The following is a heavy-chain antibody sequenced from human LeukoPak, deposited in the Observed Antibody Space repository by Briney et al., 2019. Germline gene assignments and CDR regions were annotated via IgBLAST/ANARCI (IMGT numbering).Heavy chain of an antibody. CDR1: GFTFSGSA. J-gene: IGHJ4*02. Sequence: GGSLRLSCAASGFTFSGSAMHWVRQASGKGLEWVGRIRSKANSYATAYAASVKGRFTISRDDSKNTAYLQMNSLKTEDTAVYYCNRLGAKWYFDYWGQGTLVTVSS. CDR3: NRLGAKWYFDY. D-gene: IGHD4/OR15-4a*01. V-gene: IGHV3-73*01. CDR2: IRSKANSYAT.